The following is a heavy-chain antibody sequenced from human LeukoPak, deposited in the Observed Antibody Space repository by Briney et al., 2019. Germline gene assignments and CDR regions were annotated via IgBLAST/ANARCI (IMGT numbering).Heavy chain of an antibody. CDR2: INHSGST. Sequence: SETLSLTCAVYSEPFIGYYWSWIRQPPGKGLEWIGEINHSGSTKYNPSLKSRVTISVDTSKNQFSLRLSSVTAADTAVYYCARAGPGYCSSTSCYFDIWGQGTMVTVSS. V-gene: IGHV4-34*01. J-gene: IGHJ3*02. CDR3: ARAGPGYCSSTSCYFDI. CDR1: SEPFIGYY. D-gene: IGHD2-2*01.